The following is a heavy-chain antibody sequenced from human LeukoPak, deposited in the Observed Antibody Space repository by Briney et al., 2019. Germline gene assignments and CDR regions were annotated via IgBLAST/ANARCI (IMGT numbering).Heavy chain of an antibody. CDR1: GFTFSTYW. D-gene: IGHD6-19*01. Sequence: GGALRLSCAASGFTFSTYWMSWGRQAPGKGGGGGAHIKQDGSEKYYVGSVKGRFTISRDNAKNSLYLQMNSLRAEDTAVYYCATINTVAGRSYYFDYWGQGTLVTVSS. V-gene: IGHV3-7*01. J-gene: IGHJ4*02. CDR3: ATINTVAGRSYYFDY. CDR2: IKQDGSEK.